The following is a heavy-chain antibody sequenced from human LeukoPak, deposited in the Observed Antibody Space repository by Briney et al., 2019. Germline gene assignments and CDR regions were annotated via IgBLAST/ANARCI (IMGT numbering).Heavy chain of an antibody. CDR2: ISSSSSYI. D-gene: IGHD4-23*01. V-gene: IGHV3-21*01. Sequence: GGSLRLSCAASGFTFSSYAMSWVRQAPGKGLEWVSSISSSSSYIYYADSVKGRFTISRDNAKKSLYLQMNSLRAEDTAVYYCARAIYGGNSGVDYWGQGTVVTVAS. J-gene: IGHJ4*02. CDR3: ARAIYGGNSGVDY. CDR1: GFTFSSYA.